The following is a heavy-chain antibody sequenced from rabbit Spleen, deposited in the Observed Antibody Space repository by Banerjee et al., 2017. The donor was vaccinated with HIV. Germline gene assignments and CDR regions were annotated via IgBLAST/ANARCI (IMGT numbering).Heavy chain of an antibody. CDR1: GVSFSDKDV. CDR2: INIVTGKS. V-gene: IGHV1S40*01. D-gene: IGHD1-1*01. Sequence: QSLEESGGDLVKPGASLTLTCKASGVSFSDKDVMCWVRQAPGKGLEWIACINIVTGKSVYASWAKGRFMMSRTSSTTVTLQMTSLTAADTATYVCARELVAVIGWNFNLWGPVTLVTVS. CDR3: ARELVAVIGWNFNL. J-gene: IGHJ4*01.